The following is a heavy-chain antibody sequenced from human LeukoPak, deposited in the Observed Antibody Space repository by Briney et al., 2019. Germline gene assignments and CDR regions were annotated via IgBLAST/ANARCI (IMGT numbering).Heavy chain of an antibody. Sequence: GGSLRLSCAASGFTFSSYWMHWVRHAPGKGLVWVSRINSDGSSTSYADSVKGRFTISRDNTKNTLYLQINSLRAEDTAMYYCATSRTFDYWGQGTLVTVSS. V-gene: IGHV3-74*01. J-gene: IGHJ4*02. CDR3: ATSRTFDY. D-gene: IGHD1-1*01. CDR2: INSDGSST. CDR1: GFTFSSYW.